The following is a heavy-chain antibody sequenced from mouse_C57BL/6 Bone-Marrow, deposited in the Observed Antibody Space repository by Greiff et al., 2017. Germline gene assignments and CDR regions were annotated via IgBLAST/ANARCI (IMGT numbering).Heavy chain of an antibody. CDR2: IDPENGDT. Sequence: EVHLVESGAELVRPGASVKLSCTASGFNIKDDYMHWVKQRPEQGLEWIGWIDPENGDTEYASKFQGKATITADTSSNTAYLQLSSLTSEDTAFYYCTHFYYYGSSPAWFAYWGQGTLVTVSA. CDR1: GFNIKDDY. V-gene: IGHV14-4*01. CDR3: THFYYYGSSPAWFAY. J-gene: IGHJ3*01. D-gene: IGHD1-1*01.